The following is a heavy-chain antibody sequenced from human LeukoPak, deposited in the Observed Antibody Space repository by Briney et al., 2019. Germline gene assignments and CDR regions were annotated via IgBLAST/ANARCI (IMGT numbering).Heavy chain of an antibody. CDR3: ARGGYYIVVVPAAKGYDAFDI. J-gene: IGHJ3*02. CDR1: GYTFTSYY. Sequence: ASVKVSCKASGYTFTSYYMHWARQAPGQGLEWMGKINPSGGSTSYTQKFQGRVTMTRDTSTSTVYMELSSLRSEDTAVYYCARGGYYIVVVPAAKGYDAFDIWGQGTMVTVSS. V-gene: IGHV1-46*01. CDR2: INPSGGST. D-gene: IGHD2-2*01.